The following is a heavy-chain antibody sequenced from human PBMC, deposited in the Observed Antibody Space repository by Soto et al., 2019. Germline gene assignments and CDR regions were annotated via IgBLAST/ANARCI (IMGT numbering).Heavy chain of an antibody. Sequence: SETLSLTCTVSGGSISSGGYYWSWIRRHPGKGLEWIGYIYYSGSTYYNPSLKSRVTISVDTSKNQFSLKLSSVTAADTAVYYCARSLDYYDSSGLFDYWGQGTLVTVSS. D-gene: IGHD3-22*01. V-gene: IGHV4-31*03. J-gene: IGHJ4*02. CDR3: ARSLDYYDSSGLFDY. CDR1: GGSISSGGYY. CDR2: IYYSGST.